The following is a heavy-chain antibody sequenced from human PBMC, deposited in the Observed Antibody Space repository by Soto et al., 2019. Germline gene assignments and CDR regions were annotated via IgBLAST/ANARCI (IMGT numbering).Heavy chain of an antibody. D-gene: IGHD6-19*01. J-gene: IGHJ5*02. CDR1: GGSISNYY. V-gene: IGHV4-59*13. CDR3: ARDVAVAGNWFDP. Sequence: SETLSLTCTVSGGSISNYYWGWIRQPPGKGLEWIGYISFGGNTNYNSSLKSRVTMSVDASKNQFSLKLSSVTAADTAVYYCARDVAVAGNWFDPWGQGTLVTVSS. CDR2: ISFGGNT.